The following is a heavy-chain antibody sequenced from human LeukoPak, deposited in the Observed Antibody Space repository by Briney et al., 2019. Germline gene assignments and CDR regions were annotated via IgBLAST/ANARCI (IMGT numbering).Heavy chain of an antibody. CDR2: IYYSGST. CDR3: ARESYSSGWRNNWFDP. D-gene: IGHD6-19*01. Sequence: SQTLSLTCTVSGGSISSGGYYWSWIRQHPGKGLEWIGYIYYSGSTYYNPSLKCRVTISVDTSKNQFSLKLSSVTAADTAVYYCARESYSSGWRNNWFDPWGQGTLATVSS. V-gene: IGHV4-31*03. J-gene: IGHJ5*02. CDR1: GGSISSGGYY.